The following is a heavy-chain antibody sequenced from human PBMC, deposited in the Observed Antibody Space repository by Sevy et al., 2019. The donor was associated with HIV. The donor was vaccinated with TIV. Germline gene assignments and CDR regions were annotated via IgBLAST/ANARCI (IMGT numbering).Heavy chain of an antibody. CDR2: ISGSGGST. D-gene: IGHD4-17*01. V-gene: IGHV3-23*01. CDR3: AKNDGDYEWYFDL. CDR1: GFTFSSYA. J-gene: IGHJ2*01. Sequence: GGYLRLSCAASGFTFSSYAMSWVRQAPGKGLEWVSAISGSGGSTYYADSVKGRFTISRDNSKNTLYLQMNSLRAEDTAVYYCAKNDGDYEWYFDLWGRGTLVTVSS.